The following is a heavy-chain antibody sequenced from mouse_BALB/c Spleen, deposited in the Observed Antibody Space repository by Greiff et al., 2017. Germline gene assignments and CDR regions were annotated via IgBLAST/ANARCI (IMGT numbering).Heavy chain of an antibody. J-gene: IGHJ4*01. V-gene: IGHV2-9*02. D-gene: IGHD1-1*01. CDR3: ARRTAGDAYAY. CDR1: GFSFTSYG. Sequence: VQLEESGPGLVAPSPCLSISCTASGFSFTSYGVHWVHQTPGKGLEWLGVIWPGGSTNYNSALISSLSISKVNSKIQVFLKMNSLQTDDTATYYCARRTAGDAYAYWGQGTSVTVSS. CDR2: IWPGGST.